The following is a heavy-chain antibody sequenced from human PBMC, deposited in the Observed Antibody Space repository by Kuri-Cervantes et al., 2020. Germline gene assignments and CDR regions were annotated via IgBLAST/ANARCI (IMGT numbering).Heavy chain of an antibody. CDR1: GFTFSRYD. D-gene: IGHD4-17*01. Sequence: GGSLRLSCAASGFTFSRYDMHWVRQAPGKGLEWVAFISCDGNNKSYAESVKGRFTISRENSQNTLYLQMRSQRTEDTAVYYCAKDGNYGDYGVGMDVWGQGTTVTVSS. J-gene: IGHJ6*02. V-gene: IGHV3-30*18. CDR3: AKDGNYGDYGVGMDV. CDR2: ISCDGNNK.